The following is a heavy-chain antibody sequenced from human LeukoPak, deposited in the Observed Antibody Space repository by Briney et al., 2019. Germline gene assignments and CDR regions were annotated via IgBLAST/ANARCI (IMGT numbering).Heavy chain of an antibody. CDR3: ARGTTVTTYYYYGMDV. CDR2: IIPILGIA. D-gene: IGHD4-11*01. V-gene: IGHV1-69*04. Sequence: ASVKVSCKASGGTFSSYAISWVRQAPGQGLEWMGRIIPILGIANYAQKFQGRVTITADKSTSTAYMELSSLRSEDTAVYYCARGTTVTTYYYYGMDVWGQGTTVTVSS. J-gene: IGHJ6*02. CDR1: GGTFSSYA.